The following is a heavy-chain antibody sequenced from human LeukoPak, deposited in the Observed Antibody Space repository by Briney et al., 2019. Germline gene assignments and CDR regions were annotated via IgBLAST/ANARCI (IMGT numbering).Heavy chain of an antibody. CDR2: IRYDGSNK. Sequence: SGGSLRLSCAASGFTFSSYGMHWVRQAPGKGLEWVAFIRYDGSNKYYADSVKGRFTISRDNSKNTLYLQMNSLRAEDTAVYYCARGGIAVAGGDYWGQGTLVTVSS. CDR3: ARGGIAVAGGDY. J-gene: IGHJ4*02. CDR1: GFTFSSYG. D-gene: IGHD6-19*01. V-gene: IGHV3-30*02.